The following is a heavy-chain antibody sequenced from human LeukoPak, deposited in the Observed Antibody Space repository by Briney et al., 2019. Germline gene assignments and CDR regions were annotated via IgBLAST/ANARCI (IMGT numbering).Heavy chain of an antibody. CDR3: ARDLGSIVDY. V-gene: IGHV3-21*01. CDR2: ISSSSSYI. D-gene: IGHD3-10*01. CDR1: KFTFSSYS. Sequence: GGSLRLSCAASKFTFSSYSMNWVRQAPGKGLEWVSSISSSSSYIYYADSVKGRFTTSRDNAKNSLYLQMNSLRAEDTAVYYCARDLGSIVDYWGQGTLVTVSS. J-gene: IGHJ4*02.